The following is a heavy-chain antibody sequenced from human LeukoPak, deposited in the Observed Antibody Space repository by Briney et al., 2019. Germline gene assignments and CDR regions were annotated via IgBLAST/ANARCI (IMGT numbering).Heavy chain of an antibody. CDR1: GFTFEDYA. CDR3: AKDTSSGWYTSTDWFDP. V-gene: IGHV3-9*01. Sequence: GGSLRLSCAASGFTFEDYAMHWVRQAPGKGLEWVSGISWNSGTIGYADSVKGRFTISRDNAKNSLYLQMNSLRAEDTALYYCAKDTSSGWYTSTDWFDPWGQGTLVTVSS. D-gene: IGHD6-19*01. CDR2: ISWNSGTI. J-gene: IGHJ5*02.